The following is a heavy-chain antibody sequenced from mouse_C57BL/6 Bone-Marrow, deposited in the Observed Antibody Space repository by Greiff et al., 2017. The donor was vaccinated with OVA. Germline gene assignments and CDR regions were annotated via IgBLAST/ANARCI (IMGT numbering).Heavy chain of an antibody. D-gene: IGHD1-1*01. V-gene: IGHV5-17*01. CDR1: GFTFSDYG. J-gene: IGHJ1*03. CDR2: ISSGSSTI. CDR3: ARRLLRYRYFDV. Sequence: DVKLVESGGGLVKPGGSLKLSCAASGFTFSDYGMHWVRQAPEKGLEWVAYISSGSSTIYYADTVKGRFTISRDNAKNTLFLQMTSLRSEDTAMYYCARRLLRYRYFDVWGTGTTVTVSS.